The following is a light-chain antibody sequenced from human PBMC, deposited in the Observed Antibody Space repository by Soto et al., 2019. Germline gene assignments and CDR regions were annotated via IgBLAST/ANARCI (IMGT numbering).Light chain of an antibody. CDR3: CSYAGTTHV. CDR2: DVS. CDR1: SSVIGGYNY. J-gene: IGLJ1*01. Sequence: QSALTQPPSVSGSPGQSVTISCTGTSSVIGGYNYVSWYQQLPGKAPKLMIYDVSKRPSGVPDRFSGSNSGNTASLTISGLQTEDEADYYCCSYAGTTHVFGTGTKLTVL. V-gene: IGLV2-11*01.